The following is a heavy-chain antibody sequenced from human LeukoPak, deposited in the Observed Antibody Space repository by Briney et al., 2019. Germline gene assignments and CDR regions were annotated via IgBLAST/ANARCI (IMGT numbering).Heavy chain of an antibody. J-gene: IGHJ4*02. D-gene: IGHD3-10*01. Sequence: PSETLSLTCAVHGGSFSGYYWSWIRQPPAKGLEWIEEINHNGSTNYNPSLKSRVTISVDSSKYQCSLKLSSVTAADTAVYYCARVKALWFGESRFDFWGQGNLVNVSS. V-gene: IGHV4-34*01. CDR3: ARVKALWFGESRFDF. CDR2: INHNGST. CDR1: GGSFSGYY.